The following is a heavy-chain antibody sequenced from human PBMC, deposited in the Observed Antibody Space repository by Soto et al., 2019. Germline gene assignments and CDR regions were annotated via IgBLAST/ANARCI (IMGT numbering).Heavy chain of an antibody. CDR1: GYRFTSYW. CDR2: IYPCESYT. CDR3: ARGCSSTRCYNWCGN. J-gene: IGHJ4*02. D-gene: IGHD2-2*02. V-gene: IGHV5-51*01. Sequence: GEYLKISCKGSGYRFTSYWIGWVRQMPWKGLEWMGIIYPCESYTRYSPSFQGQVTISADKSISTGYLQWSSLKASDTAMYYCARGCSSTRCYNWCGNWEQETLVTASS.